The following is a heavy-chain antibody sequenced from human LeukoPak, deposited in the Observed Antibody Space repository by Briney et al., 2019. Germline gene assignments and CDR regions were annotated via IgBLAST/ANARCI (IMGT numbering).Heavy chain of an antibody. D-gene: IGHD3-9*01. Sequence: SQTLSLTCTVSGGFISSGGYYWSWIRQHPGKGLEWIGYIYYSGSTYYNPSLKSRVTISVDRSKNQFSLKLSSVTAADTAVYYCARARLRYFDWLLFDAFDIRGQGTMVTVSS. V-gene: IGHV4-31*03. CDR3: ARARLRYFDWLLFDAFDI. CDR2: IYYSGST. J-gene: IGHJ3*02. CDR1: GGFISSGGYY.